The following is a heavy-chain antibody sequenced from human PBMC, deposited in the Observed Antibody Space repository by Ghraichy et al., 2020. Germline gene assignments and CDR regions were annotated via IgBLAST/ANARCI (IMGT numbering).Heavy chain of an antibody. J-gene: IGHJ2*01. CDR1: GGSISSGGYY. Sequence: TLSLTCTVSGGSISSGGYYWSWIRQHPGKGLEWIGYIYYSGSTYYNPSLKSRVTISVDTSKNQFSLKLSSVTAADTAVYYCARNYYDSSGYFLWYFDLWGRGTLVTVSS. D-gene: IGHD3-22*01. CDR3: ARNYYDSSGYFLWYFDL. V-gene: IGHV4-31*03. CDR2: IYYSGST.